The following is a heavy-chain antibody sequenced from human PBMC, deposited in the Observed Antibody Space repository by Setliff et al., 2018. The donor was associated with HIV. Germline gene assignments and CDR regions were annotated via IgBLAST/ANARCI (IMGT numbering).Heavy chain of an antibody. CDR2: VIPIFATT. D-gene: IGHD3-10*01. J-gene: IGHJ4*02. CDR1: GGTFSTSA. V-gene: IGHV1-69*13. CDR3: ARDFGAGFTGLDY. Sequence: SVKVSCKASGGTFSTSAISWVRQAPGQGLEWMGGVIPIFATTTYAQQFQGRVTIIADESTNTAYMELSSLRSDDTAVYYCARDFGAGFTGLDYWGQGTLVTVSS.